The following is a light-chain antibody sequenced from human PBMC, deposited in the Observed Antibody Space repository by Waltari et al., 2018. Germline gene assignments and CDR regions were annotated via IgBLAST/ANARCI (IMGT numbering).Light chain of an antibody. Sequence: QSALTHPAPVSGSPEQSITISCTGTPGDVGNYNLVSWYQHPPAKVPKLLFYEVTKRPSGISNRFSGSTSGDTASLTISGLQTEDEADYYCFSYAGSDNYVFGTGTKVTVL. CDR3: FSYAGSDNYV. CDR1: PGDVGNYNL. V-gene: IGLV2-23*02. CDR2: EVT. J-gene: IGLJ1*01.